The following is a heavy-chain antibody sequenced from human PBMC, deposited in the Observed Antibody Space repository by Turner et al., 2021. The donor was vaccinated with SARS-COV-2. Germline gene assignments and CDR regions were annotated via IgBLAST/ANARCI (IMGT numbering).Heavy chain of an antibody. CDR2: IIPIFGTE. V-gene: IGHV1-69*01. CDR1: GGPFSSSA. J-gene: IGHJ4*02. D-gene: IGHD3-22*01. CDR3: ARIIGSSYYYDSSGYYYAAADY. Sequence: QVQLVQSGAEVKKPGSSVTVSCKASGGPFSSSAISWVRQAPGQGLEWMGGIIPIFGTENYAQKFQGRVTITADESTSTAYMELSSLRSEDTAVYYCARIIGSSYYYDSSGYYYAAADYWGQGTLVTVSS.